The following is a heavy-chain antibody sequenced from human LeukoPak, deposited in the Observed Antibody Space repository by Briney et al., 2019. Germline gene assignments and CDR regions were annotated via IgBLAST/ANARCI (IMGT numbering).Heavy chain of an antibody. Sequence: SETLSLTCAVSGGPMYSYYWTWLRQTAEKELEWIGRLYPGVSTNYNPSLKSRVTMSVDTSKNQFALKLSAVTAADTAVYYCARMKFYDSTGYSPGHYMDVWGKGTTVTVSS. CDR1: GGPMYSYY. D-gene: IGHD3-22*01. CDR3: ARMKFYDSTGYSPGHYMDV. V-gene: IGHV4-4*07. J-gene: IGHJ6*03. CDR2: LYPGVST.